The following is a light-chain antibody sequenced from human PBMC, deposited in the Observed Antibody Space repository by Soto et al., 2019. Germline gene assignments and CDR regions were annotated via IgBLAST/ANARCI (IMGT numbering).Light chain of an antibody. CDR1: QRVTSNY. Sequence: EMVLKQSPDTLSFTRGERAALSCRASQRVTSNYLAWYQKKPDQAPMLLINAACCRANGIPDRFSGSGSGTDASFTISRLQPENFAGYSRQRYGSPPTFGGGTKVYI. CDR3: QRYGSPPT. CDR2: AAC. V-gene: IGKV3-20*01. J-gene: IGKJ4*01.